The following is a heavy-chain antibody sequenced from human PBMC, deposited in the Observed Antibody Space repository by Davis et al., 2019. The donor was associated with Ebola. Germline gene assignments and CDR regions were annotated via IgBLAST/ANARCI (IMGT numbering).Heavy chain of an antibody. Sequence: PGGSLRLSCAASGFAFSLYAMHWVRQAPGKGLEWLAIISDDETNTFYADSVKGRFTISRDNSKNTLYLQMNSLRSEDTAVYYCARGDRVAATYWYFDLCGRGTLVTVSS. CDR1: GFAFSLYA. D-gene: IGHD1-26*01. J-gene: IGHJ2*01. CDR3: ARGDRVAATYWYFDL. V-gene: IGHV3-30-3*01. CDR2: ISDDETNT.